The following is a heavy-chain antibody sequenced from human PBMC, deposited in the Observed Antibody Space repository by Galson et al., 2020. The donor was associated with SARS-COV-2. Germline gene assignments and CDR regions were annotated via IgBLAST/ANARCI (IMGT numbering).Heavy chain of an antibody. CDR1: GYTFTTFY. Sequence: ASVKVSCKASGYTFTTFYITWVRQAPGQGLEWMGKISPYNSNTNYTEKLQGRVTMTTDTSKSTAYMELRSRTSDDTAVYYCARSLSLGDCSGCSCFFFCGQGTLVTVAS. D-gene: IGHD2-15*01. CDR3: ARSLSLGDCSGCSCFFF. J-gene: IGHJ4*02. V-gene: IGHV1-18*01. CDR2: ISPYNSNT.